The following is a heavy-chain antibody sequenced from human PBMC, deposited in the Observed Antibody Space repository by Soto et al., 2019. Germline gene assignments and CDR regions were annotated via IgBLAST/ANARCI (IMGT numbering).Heavy chain of an antibody. Sequence: QITLKESGPTLVKPTQTLTLTCTFSGFSLSTSGVGVGWIRQPPGKALEWLALVYWDDDKRYSPSLQSRLTITTDPSKTQLVLTMTNMDPVDTATYYCTRRTGGFDYWGQGTLVTVSS. V-gene: IGHV2-5*02. CDR1: GFSLSTSGVG. D-gene: IGHD3-10*01. J-gene: IGHJ4*02. CDR2: VYWDDDK. CDR3: TRRTGGFDY.